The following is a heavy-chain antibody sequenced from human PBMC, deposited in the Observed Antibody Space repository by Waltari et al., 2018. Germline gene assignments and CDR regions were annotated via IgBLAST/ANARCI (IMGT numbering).Heavy chain of an antibody. J-gene: IGHJ5*02. CDR3: ARGGWGFYLDL. CDR1: GFSFSTYN. CDR2: VSSNGAYI. D-gene: IGHD7-27*01. V-gene: IGHV3-21*01. Sequence: EVQLMKSGGGLVKPGGSLRLSCAASGFSFSTYNMNWVRQAPGKGLEWVSSVSSNGAYIHYADSVRGRFTISRDNAKTSLYLQMNGLRDEDTAVYYCARGGWGFYLDLWGQGALVTVSS.